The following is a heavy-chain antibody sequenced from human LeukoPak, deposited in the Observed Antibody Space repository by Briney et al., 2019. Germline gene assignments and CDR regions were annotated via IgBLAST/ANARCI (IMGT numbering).Heavy chain of an antibody. CDR3: ARSASFYYYMDV. D-gene: IGHD3-16*02. Sequence: ASGKVSCKASGYSLTTNAMNWVRQAPGQGPEWMGWINTYTGNPTYAPGLAGRFVFSLDTSVNTAYLQISGLKADDTAVYYCARSASFYYYMDVWGKGTTVIVSS. V-gene: IGHV7-4-1*02. CDR2: INTYTGNP. CDR1: GYSLTTNA. J-gene: IGHJ6*03.